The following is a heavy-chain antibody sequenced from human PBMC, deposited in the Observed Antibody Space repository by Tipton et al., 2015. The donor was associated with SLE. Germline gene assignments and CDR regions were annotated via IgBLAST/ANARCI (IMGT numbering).Heavy chain of an antibody. D-gene: IGHD3-22*01. CDR1: GGSFSGYY. CDR2: INHSGST. J-gene: IGHJ4*02. Sequence: TLSLTCAVYGGSFSGYYWSWIRQPPGKGLEWIGEINHSGSTNYNPSLKSRVTISVDTSKNQFSLNLSSVTAADTAVYYCARAKAPARGSSGGYYFDYWGQGTLVTVSS. CDR3: ARAKAPARGSSGGYYFDY. V-gene: IGHV4-34*01.